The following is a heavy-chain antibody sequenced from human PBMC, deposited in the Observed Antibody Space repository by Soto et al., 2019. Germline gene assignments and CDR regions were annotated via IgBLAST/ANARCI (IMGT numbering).Heavy chain of an antibody. V-gene: IGHV1-8*02. CDR3: AKSSSGWYDAFDI. CDR1: GYNFISSE. D-gene: IGHD6-19*01. J-gene: IGHJ3*02. Sequence: ASVKVSCKTSGYNFISSEISWVRQAPGQGLELMGWMNPHTGETDATRKFQGRLTMTRNISINTAYLELSSLTSEDTAVYYCAKSSSGWYDAFDIWGQGTMVTVSS. CDR2: MNPHTGET.